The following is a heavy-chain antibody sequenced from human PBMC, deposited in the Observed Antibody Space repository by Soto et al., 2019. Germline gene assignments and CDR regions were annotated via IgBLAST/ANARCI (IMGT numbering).Heavy chain of an antibody. Sequence: QVQLVQSGAEVKKPGSSVKVSCKASGGTFSSYAISWVRQAPGQGLEWMGGIIPIFGTANYAQKFQGRVTITADESTSTAYMALSSVRSEDTAVDYCARGVEGSSWYADWFDPWGQGTLVTVSS. D-gene: IGHD6-13*01. CDR1: GGTFSSYA. J-gene: IGHJ5*02. CDR3: ARGVEGSSWYADWFDP. CDR2: IIPIFGTA. V-gene: IGHV1-69*01.